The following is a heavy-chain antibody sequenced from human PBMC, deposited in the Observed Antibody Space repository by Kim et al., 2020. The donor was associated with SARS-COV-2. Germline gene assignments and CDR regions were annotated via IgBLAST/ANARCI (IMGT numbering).Heavy chain of an antibody. CDR3: ARDEGYGYGYFDY. V-gene: IGHV4-59*12. Sequence: YTPPHKSRVTITGDTSKHQLSLKLSSVTAADTGVYYCARDEGYGYGYFDYWGQGTRVTVSS. D-gene: IGHD5-18*01. J-gene: IGHJ4*02.